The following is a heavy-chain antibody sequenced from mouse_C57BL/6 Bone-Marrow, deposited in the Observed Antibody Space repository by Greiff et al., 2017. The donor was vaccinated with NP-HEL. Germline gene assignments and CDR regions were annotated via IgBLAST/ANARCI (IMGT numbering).Heavy chain of an antibody. Sequence: DVQLVESGGDLVKPGGSLKLSCAASGFTFSSYGMSWVRQTPDKRLEWVATISSGGSYTYYPDSVKGRFTISRDNAKNTLYLQMSSLKSEDTAMYYCARLRLAMDYWGQGTSVTVSS. V-gene: IGHV5-6*01. D-gene: IGHD3-2*02. J-gene: IGHJ4*01. CDR1: GFTFSSYG. CDR2: ISSGGSYT. CDR3: ARLRLAMDY.